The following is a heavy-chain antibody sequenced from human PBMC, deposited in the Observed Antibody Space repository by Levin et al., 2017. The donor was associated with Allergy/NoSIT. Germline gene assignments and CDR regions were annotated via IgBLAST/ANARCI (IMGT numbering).Heavy chain of an antibody. Sequence: PGGSLRLSCAASGFTFSNYGMHWVRQAPGKGLEWVAVIYYDGSKRYYADSVKGRFTVSRDDSKNTLYLQMSTLRAEDTAVYYCTRDVLSRYFDRWGRGTLVTVSS. J-gene: IGHJ2*01. CDR1: GFTFSNYG. V-gene: IGHV3-33*01. CDR2: IYYDGSKR. CDR3: TRDVLSRYFDR.